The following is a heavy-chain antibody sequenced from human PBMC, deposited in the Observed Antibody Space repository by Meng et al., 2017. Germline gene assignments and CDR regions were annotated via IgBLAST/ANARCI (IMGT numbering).Heavy chain of an antibody. D-gene: IGHD2-2*01. Sequence: QITLKESVPTLVNPPQILTLTWIFSGFSLSTIAVGVGCIRQPPGKALEWLALIYWDDDKRYSPSLKSRLTITKDTSKNQVVLTMTNMDPVDTATYYCAHRQDSSYDYWGQGTLVTVSS. CDR3: AHRQDSSYDY. CDR2: IYWDDDK. V-gene: IGHV2-5*02. CDR1: GFSLSTIAVG. J-gene: IGHJ4*02.